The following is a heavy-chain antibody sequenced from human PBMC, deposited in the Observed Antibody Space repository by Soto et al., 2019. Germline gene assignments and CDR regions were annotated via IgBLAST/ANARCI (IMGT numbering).Heavy chain of an antibody. J-gene: IGHJ4*02. CDR3: GIDGDGELPIDN. CDR1: GFTFSNYW. D-gene: IGHD1-7*01. CDR2: INNDGTGT. V-gene: IGHV3-74*01. Sequence: GGSLRLSCAASGFTFSNYWMNWVRQAPGEGLVWVSYINNDGTGTNYADSVRGRFSTSRDNAKNTLYLQMNNLRVEDTAVYYCGIDGDGELPIDNWGQGTLLTVSS.